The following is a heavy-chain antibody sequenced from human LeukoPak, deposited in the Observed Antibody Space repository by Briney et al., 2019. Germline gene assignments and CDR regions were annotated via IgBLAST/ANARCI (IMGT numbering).Heavy chain of an antibody. V-gene: IGHV3-30*02. D-gene: IGHD6-6*01. Sequence: GGSLRLSCAASGFSFSSYGMHWVRQAPGKGLEWVTFIRYDGSNKYYADSVKGRFTISRDNSKNTLYLQMNSLRAEDTAVYYCAKEIGAARPPYYFDYWGQGTLVTVSS. CDR2: IRYDGSNK. CDR1: GFSFSSYG. CDR3: AKEIGAARPPYYFDY. J-gene: IGHJ4*02.